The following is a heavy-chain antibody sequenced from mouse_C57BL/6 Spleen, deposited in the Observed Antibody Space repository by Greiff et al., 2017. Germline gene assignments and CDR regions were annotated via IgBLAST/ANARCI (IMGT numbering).Heavy chain of an antibody. CDR1: GFTFSSYG. CDR2: ISSGGSYT. CDR3: ARQGDDCWEYYAMDY. D-gene: IGHD2-3*01. Sequence: EVKVVESGGDLVKPGGSLKLSCAASGFTFSSYGMSWVRQTPDKRLEWVATISSGGSYTYYPDSVKGRFTISIDNAKNTLYLQMSSLKSEDTAMYYCARQGDDCWEYYAMDYWGQGTSVTVSS. V-gene: IGHV5-6*01. J-gene: IGHJ4*01.